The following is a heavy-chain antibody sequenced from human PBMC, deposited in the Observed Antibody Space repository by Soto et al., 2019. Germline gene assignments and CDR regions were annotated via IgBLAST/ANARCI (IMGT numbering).Heavy chain of an antibody. CDR3: ASGAAF. CDR2: ISRDGTRT. Sequence: VESGGGLVQPGGSLRRSCAASGFTLSNGWMHWVRQTPGKGLLWVSRISRDGTRTDYADSVEGRFTVSWDNARNTLSLQMSSLRVEDTALDYCASGAAFRGQGILVTVSS. J-gene: IGHJ4*02. V-gene: IGHV3-74*01. D-gene: IGHD6-25*01. CDR1: GFTLSNGW.